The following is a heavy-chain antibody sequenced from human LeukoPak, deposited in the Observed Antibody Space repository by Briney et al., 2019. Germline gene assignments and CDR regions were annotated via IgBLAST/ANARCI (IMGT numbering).Heavy chain of an antibody. D-gene: IGHD2-2*01. Sequence: PGGSLRLSCAASGFTLSSYGMHWVRQAPGKGLEWVAVIWYDGSNKYYADSVKGRFTISRDNSKNTLYLQMNSLRAEDTAVYYCARDGEDIVVVPAAMGSYYYYGMDVWGQGTTVTVSS. CDR1: GFTLSSYG. J-gene: IGHJ6*02. CDR2: IWYDGSNK. V-gene: IGHV3-33*01. CDR3: ARDGEDIVVVPAAMGSYYYYGMDV.